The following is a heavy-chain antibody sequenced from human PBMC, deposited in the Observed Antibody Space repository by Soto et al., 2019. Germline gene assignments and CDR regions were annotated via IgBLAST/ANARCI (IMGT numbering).Heavy chain of an antibody. Sequence: QVQLVQSGAEVKKPGSSVKVSCKASGDTFSSYAINWVRQAPGQGREWMGGSIPMFGTANYAQKFKGRVTITAGESTSTVYMELSSLRSEDTAVYYCARVGPAHYYDSSGYYSPLDYWGQGTLVTVSS. D-gene: IGHD3-22*01. CDR3: ARVGPAHYYDSSGYYSPLDY. CDR2: SIPMFGTA. CDR1: GDTFSSYA. J-gene: IGHJ4*02. V-gene: IGHV1-69*01.